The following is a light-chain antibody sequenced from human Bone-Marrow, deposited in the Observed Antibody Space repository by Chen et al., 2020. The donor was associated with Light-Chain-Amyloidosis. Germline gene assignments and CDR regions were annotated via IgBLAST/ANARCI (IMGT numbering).Light chain of an antibody. CDR3: ATWDDSLSGWV. Sequence: QSVLTQPPSASGTPGQRVTISCSGSSSNIGSNYVIWYQQLPGTAPKLLLYKSNERPSGVPERVSGSKSGSSASLAISGLRSEDEADDYCATWDDSLSGWVFGGGTKLTVL. V-gene: IGLV1-47*01. CDR2: KSN. CDR1: SSNIGSNY. J-gene: IGLJ3*02.